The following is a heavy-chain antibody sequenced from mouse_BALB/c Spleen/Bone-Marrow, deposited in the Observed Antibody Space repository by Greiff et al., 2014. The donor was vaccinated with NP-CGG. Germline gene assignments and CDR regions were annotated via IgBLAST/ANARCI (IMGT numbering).Heavy chain of an antibody. CDR3: NARYYYAMDY. CDR2: IDPENGDT. CDR1: GFNIKDYY. J-gene: IGHJ4*01. V-gene: IGHV14-4*02. Sequence: EVQLQQSGAELVRSGASVKLSCTASGFNIKDYYMHWVKRRPEQGLEWIGWIDPENGDTEYAPKFQGKATMTADTSSNTAYLQLSSLTSEDTAVYYCNARYYYAMDYWGQGTSVTVSS.